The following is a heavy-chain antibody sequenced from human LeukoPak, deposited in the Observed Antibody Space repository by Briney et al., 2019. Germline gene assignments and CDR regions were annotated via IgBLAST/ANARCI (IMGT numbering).Heavy chain of an antibody. CDR3: ARDVDCSGGSCYGGDYYYYGMDV. J-gene: IGHJ6*02. CDR2: ISSSSSCT. Sequence: GGSLRLSCAASGFTFSDYYMSWIRQAPGEGLEWVSYISSSSSCTNYADSVKGRFTISRDNAKNSLYLQMNSLRAEDTAVYYCARDVDCSGGSCYGGDYYYYGMDVWGQGPRSPSP. V-gene: IGHV3-11*05. CDR1: GFTFSDYY. D-gene: IGHD2-15*01.